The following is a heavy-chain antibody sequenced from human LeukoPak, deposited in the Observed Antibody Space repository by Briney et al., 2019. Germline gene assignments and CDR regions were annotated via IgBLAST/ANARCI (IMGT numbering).Heavy chain of an antibody. Sequence: GGSLRLSCAASGFTFSSYGMHWVRQAPGKGLEWVAVISYDESNKYYADSVKGRFTISRDNSKNTLYLQMNSLRAEDTAVYYCAKDPLRGYSYGLFDYWGQGTLVTVSS. D-gene: IGHD5-18*01. CDR2: ISYDESNK. CDR1: GFTFSSYG. V-gene: IGHV3-30*18. J-gene: IGHJ4*02. CDR3: AKDPLRGYSYGLFDY.